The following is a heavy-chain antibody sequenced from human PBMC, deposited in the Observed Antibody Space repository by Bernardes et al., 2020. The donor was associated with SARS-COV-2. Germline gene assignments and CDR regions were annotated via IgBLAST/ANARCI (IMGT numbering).Heavy chain of an antibody. CDR1: GYTFTTYT. J-gene: IGHJ4*02. V-gene: IGHV1-3*01. Sequence: ASVKVSCKASGYTFTTYTIHWVRQAPGQGLVWMAWISAGNGNTIFSQKFQGRVTITSDTSASTVYMELSSLRSEDTAVYYCAREGIVAFGEGTFDYWGQGTLVTVSS. CDR2: ISAGNGNT. CDR3: AREGIVAFGEGTFDY. D-gene: IGHD1-26*01.